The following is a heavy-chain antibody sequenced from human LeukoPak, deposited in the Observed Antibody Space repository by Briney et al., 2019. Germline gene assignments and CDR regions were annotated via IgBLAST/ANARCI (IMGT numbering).Heavy chain of an antibody. V-gene: IGHV4-61*02. CDR3: AREEVRGVIGGNYMDV. Sequence: SQTLSLTCTVSSASISSGNYYWSWIRQPAGKGLEWIGRIYTSGSTNYNPSLKSRVNISLDTSKNQLSLKLSSVTAAETALYFCAREEVRGVIGGNYMDVWGKGTTVTVSS. CDR2: IYTSGST. CDR1: SASISSGNYY. J-gene: IGHJ6*03. D-gene: IGHD3-10*01.